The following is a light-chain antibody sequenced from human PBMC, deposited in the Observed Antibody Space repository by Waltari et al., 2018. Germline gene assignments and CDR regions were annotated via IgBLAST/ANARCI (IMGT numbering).Light chain of an antibody. CDR3: QQYDNLPLFT. CDR1: QDISNY. CDR2: DAT. V-gene: IGKV1-33*01. J-gene: IGKJ3*01. Sequence: DIQMTQSPYFLSASVGVRVTITCQARQDISNYLNWYQQNPGKPPKPLIYDATNLERGVPSRFSGSGSETYFTFTISSLQPEDIATYYCQQYDNLPLFTFGPGTKEYIK.